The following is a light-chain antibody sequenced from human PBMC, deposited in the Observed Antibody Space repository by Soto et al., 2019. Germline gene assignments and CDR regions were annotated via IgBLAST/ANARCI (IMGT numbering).Light chain of an antibody. J-gene: IGKJ3*01. V-gene: IGKV3-20*01. CDR2: GAS. CDR3: QQYVTSQIT. CDR1: QFVSSTY. Sequence: EVVLTQSPGTLSLSPGARVTLSCRASQFVSSTYLAWYQQRPGQAPRLLIYGASSRATGIPDRFSGSGSGTDFTLTISRLEPEDFAVYYCQQYVTSQITFGPGTKVDIK.